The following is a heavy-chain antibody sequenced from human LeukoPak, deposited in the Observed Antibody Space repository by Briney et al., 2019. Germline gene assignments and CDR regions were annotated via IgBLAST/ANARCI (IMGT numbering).Heavy chain of an antibody. CDR1: DGSISNYY. CDR3: ARNSAVATSRSWCDI. J-gene: IGHJ5*02. CDR2: AYYSGST. Sequence: PSETLSLTCAVFDGSISNYYWSCMRQPPGKGLEWIGYAYYSGSTTYNPSLESRVTISVDTSKNQFSLKLTAVTAADTAVYYCARNSAVATSRSWCDIWGQGTLVTVSS. D-gene: IGHD6-19*01. V-gene: IGHV4-59*08.